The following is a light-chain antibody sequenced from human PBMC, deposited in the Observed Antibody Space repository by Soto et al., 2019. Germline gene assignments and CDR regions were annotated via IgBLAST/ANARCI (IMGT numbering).Light chain of an antibody. J-gene: IGKJ1*01. V-gene: IGKV3-15*01. CDR2: HAS. CDR3: QQYSDWPRT. Sequence: EIVMTQSPAALSVSPGERATLSCRASQSVSSDLAWYQQEPGQSPRLLIYHASARATGVPARISGSGSGTEFTLTISSLQSEDFAVYYCQQYSDWPRTFGQGTKVDIK. CDR1: QSVSSD.